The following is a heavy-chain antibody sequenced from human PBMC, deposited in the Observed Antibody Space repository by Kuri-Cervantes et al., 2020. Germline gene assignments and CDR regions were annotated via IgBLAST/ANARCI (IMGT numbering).Heavy chain of an antibody. V-gene: IGHV1-18*01. D-gene: IGHD3-10*01. CDR3: ARDSEGAWYGSGSRPFDY. J-gene: IGHJ4*02. CDR2: ISAYNGNT. CDR1: GYTLTELS. Sequence: ASVKVSCKVSGYTLTELSMHWVRQAPGQGLEWMGWISAYNGNTNYAQKLQGRVTMTTDTSTSTAYMELRSLRSDDTAVYYCARDSEGAWYGSGSRPFDYWGQGTLVTVSS.